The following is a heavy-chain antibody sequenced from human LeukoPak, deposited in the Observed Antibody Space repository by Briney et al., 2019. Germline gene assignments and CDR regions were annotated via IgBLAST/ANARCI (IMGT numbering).Heavy chain of an antibody. V-gene: IGHV1-18*01. D-gene: IGHD5-18*01. CDR3: ARVGAAGIQLWGIEVFDY. J-gene: IGHJ4*02. CDR2: ISAYNGNT. Sequence: GASVKVSCKASGYTFTCYGISWVRQAPGQGLEWMGWISAYNGNTNYAQKLQGRVTMTTDTSTSTAYMELRSLRSDDTAVYYCARVGAAGIQLWGIEVFDYWGQGTLVTVSS. CDR1: GYTFTCYG.